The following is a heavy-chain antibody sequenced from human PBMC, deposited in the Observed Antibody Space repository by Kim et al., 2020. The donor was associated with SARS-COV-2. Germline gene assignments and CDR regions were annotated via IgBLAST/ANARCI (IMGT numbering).Heavy chain of an antibody. CDR3: ASLGEVRGV. Sequence: GTANYAQKFQGRVTITADESTSTAYMELSSLRSEDTAVYYCASLGEVRGVWGQGTLVTVSS. CDR2: GTA. J-gene: IGHJ4*02. D-gene: IGHD3-10*01. V-gene: IGHV1-69*01.